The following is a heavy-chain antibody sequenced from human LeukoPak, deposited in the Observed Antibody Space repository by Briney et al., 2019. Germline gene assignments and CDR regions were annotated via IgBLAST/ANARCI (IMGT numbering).Heavy chain of an antibody. Sequence: SETLSLTCAVYGGSFSGCYWSWIRQPPGKGLEWIGEINHSGSTNYNPSLKSRVTISVDTSKNQFSLKLSSVTAADTAVYYCARQQYYYGSGSRPNWFDPWGQGTLVTVSS. CDR3: ARQQYYYGSGSRPNWFDP. CDR2: INHSGST. V-gene: IGHV4-34*01. J-gene: IGHJ5*02. D-gene: IGHD3-10*01. CDR1: GGSFSGCY.